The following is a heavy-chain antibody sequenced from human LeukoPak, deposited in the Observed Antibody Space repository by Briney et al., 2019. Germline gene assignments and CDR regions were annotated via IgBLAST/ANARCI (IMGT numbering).Heavy chain of an antibody. J-gene: IGHJ4*02. CDR2: TYYRSKWYN. Sequence: SQTLSLTCAISGDSVSSDSAAWNWIRQSPSRGLEWLGRTYYRSKWYNDYAESVKTRITINSDASKNQFSLHLKSVTPEDTAVYYCARDFDYWGQGTLVTVSS. CDR3: ARDFDY. V-gene: IGHV6-1*01. CDR1: GDSVSSDSAA.